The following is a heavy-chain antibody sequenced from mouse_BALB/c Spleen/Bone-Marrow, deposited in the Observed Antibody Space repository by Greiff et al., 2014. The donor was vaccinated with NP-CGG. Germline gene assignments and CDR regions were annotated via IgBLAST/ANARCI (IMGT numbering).Heavy chain of an antibody. J-gene: IGHJ4*01. V-gene: IGHV2-9*02. D-gene: IGHD4-1*01. CDR3: ARDPRTGTGAMDY. CDR2: IWAGGST. CDR1: GFSLTSYG. Sequence: VKLVESGPGLVAPSQSLSITCSVSGFSLTSYGVNWVRQPPGKGLEWLGVIWAGGSTNYNLALMSRLSISKDYSKSQVFLKMNSLQTDDTAMYYCARDPRTGTGAMDYWGQGTSVTVSS.